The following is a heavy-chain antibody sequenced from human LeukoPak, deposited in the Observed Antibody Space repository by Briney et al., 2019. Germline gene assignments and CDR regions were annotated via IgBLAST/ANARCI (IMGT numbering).Heavy chain of an antibody. D-gene: IGHD2-8*01. V-gene: IGHV4-39*07. J-gene: IGHJ3*02. CDR3: ARVTNSLAFDI. CDR1: GDSISSTTYY. CDR2: IFYSGST. Sequence: SETLSLTCTVSGDSISSTTYYWGWIRQPPGRGLAWIANIFYSGSTYYNLSLKSPVTISLDTSKNQFSLRLSSVTAADTAVYYCARVTNSLAFDIWGQVTMVTVSS.